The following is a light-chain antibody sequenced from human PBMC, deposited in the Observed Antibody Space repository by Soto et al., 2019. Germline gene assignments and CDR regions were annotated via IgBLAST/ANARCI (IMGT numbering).Light chain of an antibody. Sequence: DLVMTQTPLSLSVTPGQPASISCKSSQSLLHRDGKTYLYWYLQKPGQPPRLLIYLGSNRASGVPDRFSGSGSGTDFTLKISRVEAEDVGVYYCAQGLQTPLTFGGGTKVDIK. J-gene: IGKJ4*01. CDR3: AQGLQTPLT. CDR2: LGS. CDR1: QSLLHRDGKTY. V-gene: IGKV2-28*01.